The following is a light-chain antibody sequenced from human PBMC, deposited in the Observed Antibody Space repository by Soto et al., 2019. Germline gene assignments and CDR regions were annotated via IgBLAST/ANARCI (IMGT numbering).Light chain of an antibody. V-gene: IGLV1-36*01. Sequence: QFVLTQPPSVSEAPRQGVPISCSGGSSNIGNNGVKWYQHLPGKAPKLLIYYNDLLPSGVSDRFSGSKSGTSASLAIGVLQSEYEGDYYCAAWDDSLNAYVFGTGTKLTVL. CDR2: YND. CDR1: SSNIGNNG. CDR3: AAWDDSLNAYV. J-gene: IGLJ1*01.